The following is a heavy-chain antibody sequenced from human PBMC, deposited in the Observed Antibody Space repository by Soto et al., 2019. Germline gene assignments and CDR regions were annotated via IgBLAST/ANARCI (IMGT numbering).Heavy chain of an antibody. Sequence: GGSLRLSCAASGFTFSSYWMHFCRQAPGKGLVWVSRINSDGSSTSYADSVKGRFTISRDNAKNTLYLQMNSLRAEDTAVYYCARAVTYDFWSGYPDYWGQGTLVTVSS. CDR1: GFTFSSYW. CDR3: ARAVTYDFWSGYPDY. D-gene: IGHD3-3*01. CDR2: INSDGSST. J-gene: IGHJ4*02. V-gene: IGHV3-74*01.